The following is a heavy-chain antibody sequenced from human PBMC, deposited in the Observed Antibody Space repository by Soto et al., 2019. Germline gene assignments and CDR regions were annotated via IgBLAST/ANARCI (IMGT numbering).Heavy chain of an antibody. Sequence: SVKVSCKASGGTFSSYAISWVRQAPGQGLEWMGGIIPIFGTANYAQKFQGRVTITADESTSTAYMELSSLRSEDTAVYYCAAEGIYSGYDFAFDIWGQGTMVTVSS. CDR3: AAEGIYSGYDFAFDI. J-gene: IGHJ3*02. CDR2: IIPIFGTA. V-gene: IGHV1-69*13. CDR1: GGTFSSYA. D-gene: IGHD5-12*01.